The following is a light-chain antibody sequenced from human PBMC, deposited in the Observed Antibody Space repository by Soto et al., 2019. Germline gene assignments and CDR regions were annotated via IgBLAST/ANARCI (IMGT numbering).Light chain of an antibody. CDR1: GLNIGAGYD. CDR3: QSFDAGVRGYV. CDR2: GNK. Sequence: QPVLTQPPSVSGALGQRVTISCTGSGLNIGAGYDVHWYQQLPGTAPKVVIYGNKIRPSGVPDRFSGSKSGTSASLAITGLQAEDEAESYCQSFDAGVRGYVVGPGTKLTVL. V-gene: IGLV1-40*01. J-gene: IGLJ1*01.